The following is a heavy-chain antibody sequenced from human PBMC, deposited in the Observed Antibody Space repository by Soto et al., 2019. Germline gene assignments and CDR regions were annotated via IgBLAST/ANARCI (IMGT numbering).Heavy chain of an antibody. V-gene: IGHV2-5*02. CDR2: IYWDDDE. CDR3: AREDYGIDY. D-gene: IGHD4-17*01. Sequence: QITLKESGPPLVKPTQTLTLTCTVSGFSVSTSGVGVAWIRQPPGKALEWLALIYWDDDERYSPSLRDRLTITKDTSKNQVVLTMTNMDPVDTATYYCAREDYGIDYWGQGTLVTVSS. CDR1: GFSVSTSGVG. J-gene: IGHJ4*02.